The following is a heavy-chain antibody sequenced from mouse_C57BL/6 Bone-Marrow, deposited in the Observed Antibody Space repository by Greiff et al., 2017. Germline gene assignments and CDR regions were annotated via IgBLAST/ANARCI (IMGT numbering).Heavy chain of an antibody. D-gene: IGHD1-1*01. CDR3: TDYYYGSSQGYYFDY. CDR1: GFNIKDDY. CDR2: IDPENGDT. J-gene: IGHJ2*01. V-gene: IGHV14-4*01. Sequence: VQLQQSGAELVRPGASVKLSCTASGFNIKDDYMHWGKQRPEQGLEWIGWIDPENGDTEYASKFQGKATITADTSPNTAYLQLSSLTSEDTAVYYCTDYYYGSSQGYYFDYWGQGTTLTVSS.